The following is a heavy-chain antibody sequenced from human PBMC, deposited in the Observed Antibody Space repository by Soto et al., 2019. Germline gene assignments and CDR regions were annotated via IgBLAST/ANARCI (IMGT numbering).Heavy chain of an antibody. CDR3: AKDPGIAAAGIP. J-gene: IGHJ5*02. V-gene: IGHV3-23*01. D-gene: IGHD6-13*01. Sequence: GGSLRLSCAASGFTFSSYAMSWVRQAPGKGLEWVSAISGSGGSTYYADSVKGRFTISRDISKNTLYLHMNSLRAEDTAVYYCAKDPGIAAAGIPWGQGTLVTVSS. CDR1: GFTFSSYA. CDR2: ISGSGGST.